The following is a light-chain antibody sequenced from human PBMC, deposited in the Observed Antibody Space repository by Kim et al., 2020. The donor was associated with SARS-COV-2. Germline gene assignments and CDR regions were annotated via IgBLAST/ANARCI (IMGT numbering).Light chain of an antibody. J-gene: IGKJ4*01. Sequence: DIQTTQSPSTLSASVGDRVTITCRASQSIDTWLAWYQQKPGRAPKLLIYQASNLESGVPSRFSGSGSGTEFTLTISTLQPDDFATYYCQQYSSYPLTSGGGTKLEI. CDR3: QQYSSYPLT. CDR2: QAS. CDR1: QSIDTW. V-gene: IGKV1-5*03.